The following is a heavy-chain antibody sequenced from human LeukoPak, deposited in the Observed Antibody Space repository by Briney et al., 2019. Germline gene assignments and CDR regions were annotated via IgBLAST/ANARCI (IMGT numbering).Heavy chain of an antibody. V-gene: IGHV4-39*01. Sequence: SETLSLTCTVSGGSISSSSHYWGWIRQPPGKGLEWIGSIYYSGSTYYNPSLKSRVTISVDTSKNQFSLKLSSVTAADTAVYYCARLGYSSGPWGQGTLVTVSS. CDR1: GGSISSSSHY. CDR3: ARLGYSSGP. D-gene: IGHD6-19*01. CDR2: IYYSGST. J-gene: IGHJ5*02.